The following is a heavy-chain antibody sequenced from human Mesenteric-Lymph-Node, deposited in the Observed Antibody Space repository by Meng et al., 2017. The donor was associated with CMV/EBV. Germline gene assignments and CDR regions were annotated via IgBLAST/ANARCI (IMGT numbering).Heavy chain of an antibody. CDR3: ARANSSGPFDY. J-gene: IGHJ4*02. D-gene: IGHD6-19*01. CDR1: GFSLSTYGVG. CDR2: IYWDDGK. V-gene: IGHV2-5*02. Sequence: CTFSGFSLSTYGVGVAWTRHPPGKALEWLALIYWDDGKRYSPSLKSRLTITKDTSRNQVVLTMATMDPVDTATYYCARANSSGPFDYWGQGTLVTVSS.